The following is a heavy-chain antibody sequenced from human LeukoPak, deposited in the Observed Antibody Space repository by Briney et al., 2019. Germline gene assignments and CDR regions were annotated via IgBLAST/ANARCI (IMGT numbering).Heavy chain of an antibody. D-gene: IGHD6-13*01. CDR3: ARGTTGYSSYYMDV. V-gene: IGHV3-21*01. CDR2: ISSSSSYI. Sequence: GGSLRLSCAASGFTFSSYSMNWVRQAPGKGLEWVSSISSSSSYIYYADSVKGRFTISRDNAKNSLYLQMNSLRAEDTAVYYCARGTTGYSSYYMDVWGKGTTVTVSS. CDR1: GFTFSSYS. J-gene: IGHJ6*03.